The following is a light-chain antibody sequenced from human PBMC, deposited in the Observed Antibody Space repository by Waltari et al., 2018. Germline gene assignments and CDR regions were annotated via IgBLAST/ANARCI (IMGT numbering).Light chain of an antibody. V-gene: IGLV1-47*01. CDR2: RDN. CDR3: AAWDNSLSGVL. CDR1: SSNTDANH. Sequence: QSVLTQSPSASGTPWQRVTLSCSVRSSNTDANHGFWYQQIPGTAPKLPIFRDNMRPSGVPDRFSASKSGTSASLAISGLRSEDEADYYCAAWDNSLSGVLFGGGTKLTVL. J-gene: IGLJ2*01.